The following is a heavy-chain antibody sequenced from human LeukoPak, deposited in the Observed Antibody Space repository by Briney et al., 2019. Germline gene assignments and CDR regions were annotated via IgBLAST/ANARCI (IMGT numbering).Heavy chain of an antibody. CDR1: GASISSDY. CDR3: ATAYRSSSKFDY. V-gene: IGHV4-59*01. Sequence: PSETLSLTCKVSGASISSDYLSWIRQPPGKGLEWIGFIYHTGSTNHNPSLKSRVTLSVDTSKNQFSLRLSSATAADTAVYYCATAYRSSSKFDYWGQGTLVTVSS. J-gene: IGHJ4*02. CDR2: IYHTGST. D-gene: IGHD6-6*01.